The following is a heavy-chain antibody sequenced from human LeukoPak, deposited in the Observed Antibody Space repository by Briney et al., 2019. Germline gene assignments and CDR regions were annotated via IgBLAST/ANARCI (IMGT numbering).Heavy chain of an antibody. CDR3: VKRRDSSGYYYFDY. CDR2: ISGSGGTT. V-gene: IGHV3-23*01. CDR1: GFTFSSYA. J-gene: IGHJ4*02. Sequence: GGSLRLSCAASGFTFSSYAMSWVRQAPGKGLEGVSGISGSGGTTFYADSVKGRFTISRDNSKNMLYLQMNSLRAEDTAVYYCVKRRDSSGYYYFDYWGQGTLVTVSS. D-gene: IGHD3-22*01.